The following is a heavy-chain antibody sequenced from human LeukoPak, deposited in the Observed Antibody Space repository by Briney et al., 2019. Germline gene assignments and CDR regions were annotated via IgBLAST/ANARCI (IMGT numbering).Heavy chain of an antibody. CDR3: ARGGNYWPQWWFDP. Sequence: SETLSLTYTVCGGSISSYYWSWIRQPAGKGLEWIGRIYTSGSTNYNPSLKSRVTMSLDASKNQFSLELNSVTPADTAVYYCARGGNYWPQWWFDPWGRGTLVSVSS. J-gene: IGHJ5*02. CDR2: IYTSGST. CDR1: GGSISSYY. D-gene: IGHD1-26*01. V-gene: IGHV4-4*07.